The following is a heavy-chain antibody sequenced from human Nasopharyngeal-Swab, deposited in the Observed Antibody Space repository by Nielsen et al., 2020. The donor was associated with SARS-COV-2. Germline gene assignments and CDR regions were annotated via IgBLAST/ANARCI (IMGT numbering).Heavy chain of an antibody. CDR2: IDPSDSYT. D-gene: IGHD5-18*01. CDR3: AREYTYGYYYYVDV. J-gene: IGHJ6*03. Sequence: VRQMPGKGLEWMGRIDPSDSYTNYSPSFQGHVTISADKSISTAYLQWSSLKASDTAMYYCAREYTYGYYYYVDVWGKGTTVTVSS. V-gene: IGHV5-10-1*01.